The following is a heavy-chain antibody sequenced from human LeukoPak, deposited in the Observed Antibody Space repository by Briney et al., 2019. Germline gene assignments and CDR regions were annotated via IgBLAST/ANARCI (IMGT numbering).Heavy chain of an antibody. CDR3: ARHETGPYFDY. Sequence: GESLKISCKASGYSFTNYWLGWVRQMPGKGLEWMGIIYPDDSDTRYSPSLQGQVTISADRSISTAYLQWSSLKASDTAMYYCARHETGPYFDYWGQGTLVTVSS. D-gene: IGHD1-1*01. J-gene: IGHJ4*02. CDR2: IYPDDSDT. V-gene: IGHV5-51*01. CDR1: GYSFTNYW.